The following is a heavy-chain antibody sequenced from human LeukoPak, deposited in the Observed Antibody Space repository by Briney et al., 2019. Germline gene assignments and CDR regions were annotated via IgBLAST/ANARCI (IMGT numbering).Heavy chain of an antibody. CDR3: ARGRAADWPYYYYGMDV. CDR1: GGTFSSYA. J-gene: IGHJ6*02. D-gene: IGHD3-9*01. CDR2: IIPILGIA. Sequence: GSSVKVSCKASGGTFSSYAISWVRQAPGQGLEWMGRIIPILGIANYAQKFQGRVTITADKSTSTAYMELSSLRSEDTAVYYCARGRAADWPYYYYGMDVWGQGTTVTVSS. V-gene: IGHV1-69*04.